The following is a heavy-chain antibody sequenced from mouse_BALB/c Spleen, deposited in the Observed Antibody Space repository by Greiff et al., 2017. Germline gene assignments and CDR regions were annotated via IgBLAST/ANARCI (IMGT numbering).Heavy chain of an antibody. J-gene: IGHJ4*01. CDR1: GFTFSSYA. V-gene: IGHV5-9-4*01. CDR3: ARAGVAMDY. Sequence: EVNLVESGGGLVKPGGSLKLSCAASGFTFSSYAMSWVRQSPEKRLEWVAEISSGGSYTYYPDTVTGRFTISRDNAKNTLYLEMSSLRSEDTAMYYCARAGVAMDYWGQGTSVTVSS. CDR2: ISSGGSYT.